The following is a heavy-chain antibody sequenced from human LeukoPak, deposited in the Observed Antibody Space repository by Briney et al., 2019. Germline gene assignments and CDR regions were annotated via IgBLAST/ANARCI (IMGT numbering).Heavy chain of an antibody. D-gene: IGHD3-22*01. CDR1: GFTVSSNY. V-gene: IGHV3-53*04. CDR3: ARSITMIVVVIRGRGYYFDY. CDR2: IYSGGST. Sequence: GGSLRLSCAASGFTVSSNYMSWVRQAPGKGLEWVSVIYSGGSTYYADSVKGRFTISRHNSKNTLYLQMNSLRAEDTAVYYCARSITMIVVVIRGRGYYFDYWGQGTLVTVSS. J-gene: IGHJ4*02.